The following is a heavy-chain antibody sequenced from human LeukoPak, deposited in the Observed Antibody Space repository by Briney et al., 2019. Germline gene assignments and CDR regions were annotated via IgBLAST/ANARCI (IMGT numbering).Heavy chain of an antibody. CDR1: GFTFSDYD. J-gene: IGHJ4*02. CDR2: MNPKSGHT. Sequence: ASVKVSCKASGFTFSDYDINWVRQATGQGLEWMGWMNPKSGHTGYAQKFQDRITLTRNTSINTAYMELRSLRFEDTAVYYWASAPSQRFLEWLLFYWGQGTLLTVSS. D-gene: IGHD3-3*01. V-gene: IGHV1-8*01. CDR3: ASAPSQRFLEWLLFY.